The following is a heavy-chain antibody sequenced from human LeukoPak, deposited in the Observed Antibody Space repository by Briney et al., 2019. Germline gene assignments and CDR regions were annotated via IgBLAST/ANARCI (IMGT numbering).Heavy chain of an antibody. V-gene: IGHV3-53*01. J-gene: IGHJ4*02. D-gene: IGHD3-16*01. CDR2: LYSDGNT. Sequence: GPSLRLSCAASGFTVITNDMTWVRQAPGKGLEWVSVLYSDGNTKYTDSVQGRFTISRDNSKNTLYIEMNSVSPDDTAVYYCARGVEPLAANTLAYWGQGTLVTVSS. CDR3: ARGVEPLAANTLAY. CDR1: GFTVITND.